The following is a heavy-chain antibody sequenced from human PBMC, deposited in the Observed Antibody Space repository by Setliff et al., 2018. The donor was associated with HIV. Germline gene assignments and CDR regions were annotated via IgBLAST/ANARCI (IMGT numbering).Heavy chain of an antibody. J-gene: IGHJ6*03. CDR1: GYSFPNDW. CDR2: IFPGDSET. Sequence: GESLKISCKDSGYSFPNDWVGWVRQMPGKGLEWVAIIFPGDSETRYSPSFEGQVTISADRSINTVYLQWSSLRASDTAIYYCTRHPLRPGIAGYFYFVDVWGTGTTVTVSS. CDR3: TRHPLRPGIAGYFYFVDV. V-gene: IGHV5-51*01. D-gene: IGHD3-9*01.